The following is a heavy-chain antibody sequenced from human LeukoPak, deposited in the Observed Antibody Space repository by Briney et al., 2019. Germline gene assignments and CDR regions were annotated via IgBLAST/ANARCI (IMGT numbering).Heavy chain of an antibody. J-gene: IGHJ4*02. V-gene: IGHV4-31*03. D-gene: IGHD3-10*01. CDR2: IYYSGSA. CDR3: ARVNYGSATKEDY. CDR1: GGSISSGGYY. Sequence: SQTLSLTCTVSGGSISSGGYYWSWIRQHPGKGLEWIGYIYYSGSAYYNPSLKSRVTISVDTSENQFSLKLSSVTAADTAVYYCARVNYGSATKEDYWGQGTLVTVSS.